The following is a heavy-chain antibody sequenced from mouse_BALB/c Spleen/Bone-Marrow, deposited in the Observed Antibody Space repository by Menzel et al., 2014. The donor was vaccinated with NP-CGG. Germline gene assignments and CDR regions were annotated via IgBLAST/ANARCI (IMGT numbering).Heavy chain of an antibody. CDR3: ARWGNYGDYAMDY. J-gene: IGHJ4*01. CDR1: GYTFTSYY. CDR2: IYPGNVNT. D-gene: IGHD2-1*01. Sequence: QVQLKESGPELVKPGASVRISCKASGYTFTSYYIHWVKQRPGQGLEWIGWIYPGNVNTKYNEKFKGKATLTADKSSSTAYMQLSSLTPEDSAVYFCARWGNYGDYAMDYWGQGTSVTVSS. V-gene: IGHV1S56*01.